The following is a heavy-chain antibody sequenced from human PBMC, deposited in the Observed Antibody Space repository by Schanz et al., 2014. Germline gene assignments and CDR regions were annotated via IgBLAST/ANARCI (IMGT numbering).Heavy chain of an antibody. Sequence: EVQLLESGGGLIQPGGSLRLSCAASGFIFGSSVMAWVRQAPGKGLEWVSTIGTSGGTNYAESVKGRFTISRDNSKNTLFLQMNSLRAEDTAVYYCARDHTAESYYSAGPPIDYWGQGTLVTVSS. J-gene: IGHJ4*02. CDR2: IGTSGGT. CDR3: ARDHTAESYYSAGPPIDY. D-gene: IGHD1-26*01. CDR1: GFIFGSSV. V-gene: IGHV3-23*01.